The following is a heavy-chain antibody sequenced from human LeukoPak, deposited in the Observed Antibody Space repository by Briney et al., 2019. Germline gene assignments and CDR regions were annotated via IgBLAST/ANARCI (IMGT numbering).Heavy chain of an antibody. CDR3: ARDPGRGGSGSYYNV. D-gene: IGHD3-10*01. CDR1: GDSISSGDYY. CDR2: ISSSGST. V-gene: IGHV4-61*02. Sequence: SQTLSLTCTVSGDSISSGDYYWSWIRQPAGKGLEWIGRISSSGSTNYNPSLKSRVTISVDTSKNQFSLKLSSVTAADTAVYYCARDPGRGGSGSYYNVWGQGTLVTVSS. J-gene: IGHJ4*02.